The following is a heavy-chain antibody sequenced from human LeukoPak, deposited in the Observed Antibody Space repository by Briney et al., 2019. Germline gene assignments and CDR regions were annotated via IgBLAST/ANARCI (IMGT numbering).Heavy chain of an antibody. V-gene: IGHV3-48*03. CDR3: AKDLKYYGSGSYNY. D-gene: IGHD3-10*01. J-gene: IGHJ4*02. CDR1: GFTFSSYE. Sequence: GGSLRLSCAASGFTFSSYEMNWVRQAPGKGLEWVSYISSSGSTIYYADSVKGRFTISRDNSKNTLYVQMNSLRVEDTAVYYCAKDLKYYGSGSYNYWGQGTLVTVSS. CDR2: ISSSGSTI.